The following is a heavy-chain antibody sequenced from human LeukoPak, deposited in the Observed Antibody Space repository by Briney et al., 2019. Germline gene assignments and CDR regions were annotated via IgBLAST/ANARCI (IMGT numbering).Heavy chain of an antibody. J-gene: IGHJ4*02. D-gene: IGHD1-26*01. V-gene: IGHV4-38-2*01. Sequence: PSETLSLTCAVSGYSINSGYYWGWIRQPPGKGLEWIGSIYHSGSTYYNPSLKSRVTISVDTSKNQFSLKLSSVTAADTAVYYCARPRVGATTYFDYWGQGTLATVSS. CDR1: GYSINSGYY. CDR3: ARPRVGATTYFDY. CDR2: IYHSGST.